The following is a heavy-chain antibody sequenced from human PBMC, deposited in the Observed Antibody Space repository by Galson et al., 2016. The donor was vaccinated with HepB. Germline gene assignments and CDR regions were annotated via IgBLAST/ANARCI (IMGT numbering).Heavy chain of an antibody. CDR1: GGSISSYY. J-gene: IGHJ4*02. D-gene: IGHD6-13*01. CDR3: ATLAAAGSDFDN. V-gene: IGHV4-59*01. Sequence: LSLTCTVSGGSISSYYWSWVRQPPGKGLEWIGYIYYSGSTKYNPSLKSRVTISVDTSKNLFSLRLSSVTAADTAVYYCATLAAAGSDFDNWGPGTLVTVSS. CDR2: IYYSGST.